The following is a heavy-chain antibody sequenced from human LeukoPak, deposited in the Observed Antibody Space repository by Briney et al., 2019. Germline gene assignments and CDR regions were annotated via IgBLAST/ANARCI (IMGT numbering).Heavy chain of an antibody. CDR1: GFTFSSYG. Sequence: GGSLRLSCAASGFTFSSYGMHWVRQAPGKGLEWVAFIRYDGSNKYYADSVKGRFTISRDNSKNTLYLQMNSLRAEDTAVYYCARDGHYDILTGYFQDWGQGTLVTVSS. D-gene: IGHD3-9*01. V-gene: IGHV3-30*02. J-gene: IGHJ1*01. CDR2: IRYDGSNK. CDR3: ARDGHYDILTGYFQD.